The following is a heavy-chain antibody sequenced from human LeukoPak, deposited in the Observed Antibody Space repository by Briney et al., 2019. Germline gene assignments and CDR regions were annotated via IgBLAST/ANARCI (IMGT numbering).Heavy chain of an antibody. Sequence: GGSLTLSCAASGFTFGNYSVHWVRQAPGKGLEWVAVISSDGNTTYYADSVKGRFTVSRENSNNTLYLQMNSVRSEDTAVYRCARVGRDSSGRYGGYYYYAMDVWGQGTAVPVSS. D-gene: IGHD6-25*01. CDR2: ISSDGNTT. J-gene: IGHJ6*02. CDR3: ARVGRDSSGRYGGYYYYAMDV. CDR1: GFTFGNYS. V-gene: IGHV3-30-3*01.